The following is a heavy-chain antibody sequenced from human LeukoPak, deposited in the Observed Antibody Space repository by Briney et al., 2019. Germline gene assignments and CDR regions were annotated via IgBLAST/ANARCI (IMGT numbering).Heavy chain of an antibody. J-gene: IGHJ4*02. Sequence: PGASVKVSCKASGYTFTGYYMHWVRQAPGQGLEWMGWINPNSGGTNYAQKFQGRVTMTRDTSISTAYMELSRLRSDDTAVYYCAKEWLVLTSPFDYWGQGTLVTVSS. CDR2: INPNSGGT. D-gene: IGHD6-19*01. CDR1: GYTFTGYY. CDR3: AKEWLVLTSPFDY. V-gene: IGHV1-2*02.